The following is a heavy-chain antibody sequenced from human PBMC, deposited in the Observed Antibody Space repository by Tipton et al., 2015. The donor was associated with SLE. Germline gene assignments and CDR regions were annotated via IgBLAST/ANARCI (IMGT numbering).Heavy chain of an antibody. CDR2: IYSGGST. D-gene: IGHD6-6*01. CDR3: ARGGSSSSYYYYYMDV. CDR1: GFTVSSYY. Sequence: SLRLSCAASGFTVSSYYMSWVRQAPGKGLEWVSVIYSGGSTYYADSVKDRITISRDNSKNTLFLQMNSLRAEDTAVYYCARGGSSSSYYYYYMDVWGKGTTVTVSS. J-gene: IGHJ6*03. V-gene: IGHV3-53*01.